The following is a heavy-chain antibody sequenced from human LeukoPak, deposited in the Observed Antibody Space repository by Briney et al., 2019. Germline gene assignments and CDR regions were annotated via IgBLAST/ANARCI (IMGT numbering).Heavy chain of an antibody. J-gene: IGHJ4*02. CDR2: INPNSGTT. CDR3: ARDLMTTPTWDFDY. CDR1: GYTFTGYY. D-gene: IGHD3-16*01. Sequence: ASVKVSCKGSGYTFTGYYMHWVRQAPGQGLEWMGWINPNSGTTNYAQKFRGRVTVTGDTSISTAYMELSSLESDDTAVYYCARDLMTTPTWDFDYWGQGTLVTVAS. V-gene: IGHV1-2*02.